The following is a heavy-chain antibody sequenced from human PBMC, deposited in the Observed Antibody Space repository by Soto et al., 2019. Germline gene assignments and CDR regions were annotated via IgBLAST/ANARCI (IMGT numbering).Heavy chain of an antibody. CDR1: GFTFSTYS. J-gene: IGHJ4*02. Sequence: EVQMVESGGGLVKPGGSLRLSCAASGFTFSTYSMDWVRQAPGKGLEWVSSISSSSSYIYYADSVKGRFTISRDNAKNSLYLQMNSLRAEDTAVYYCAREGSHLRYFDWLLTGFDYWGQGTLVTVSS. CDR2: ISSSSSYI. CDR3: AREGSHLRYFDWLLTGFDY. D-gene: IGHD3-9*01. V-gene: IGHV3-21*01.